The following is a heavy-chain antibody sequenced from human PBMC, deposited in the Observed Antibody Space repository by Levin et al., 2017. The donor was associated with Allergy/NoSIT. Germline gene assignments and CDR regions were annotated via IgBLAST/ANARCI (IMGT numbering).Heavy chain of an antibody. CDR2: ITSSSSTI. Sequence: GGSLRLSCAASGFTFSSYSMNWVRQAPGKGLEWVSYITSSSSTIYYADSVKGRFTISRDNAKNSLYLQMNSLRDEDTALYYCARAAREYSSGWYGANFDYWGQGTLVTVSS. CDR1: GFTFSSYS. CDR3: ARAAREYSSGWYGANFDY. J-gene: IGHJ4*02. D-gene: IGHD6-19*01. V-gene: IGHV3-48*02.